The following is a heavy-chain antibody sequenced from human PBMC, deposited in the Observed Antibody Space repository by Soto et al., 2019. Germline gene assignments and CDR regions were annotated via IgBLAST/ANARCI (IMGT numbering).Heavy chain of an antibody. J-gene: IGHJ3*02. CDR3: AGEPRYCRGGSCSITGDAYDI. V-gene: IGHV3-66*01. CDR2: ISNRGDT. Sequence: EVQLVESGGGLVQPGGSLRLSCTASGFIVSDTYVNWVRQAPGKGLAWVSVISNRGDTHYADSVRGRFSLSRDISDNTLHLQMNNLRVEDTAVYYCAGEPRYCRGGSCSITGDAYDIWGQGTMVTVSS. D-gene: IGHD2-15*01. CDR1: GFIVSDTY.